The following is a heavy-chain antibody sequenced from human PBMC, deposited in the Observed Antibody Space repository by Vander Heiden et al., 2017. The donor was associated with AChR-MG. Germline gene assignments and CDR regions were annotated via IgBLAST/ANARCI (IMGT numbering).Heavy chain of an antibody. V-gene: IGHV3-21*01. D-gene: IGHD3-9*01. CDR1: GSTFSSYG. CDR3: ARSGYYDILTGYYLFDY. CDR2: ISSSSSYI. Sequence: EVQLVESGGGLVKPGGSLRLSCAASGSTFSSYGMNWVRQAPGRGLEWVSSISSSSSYIYYADSVKGRFTISRDNAKNSLYLQMNSLRAEDTAVYYCARSGYYDILTGYYLFDYWGQGTLVTVSS. J-gene: IGHJ4*02.